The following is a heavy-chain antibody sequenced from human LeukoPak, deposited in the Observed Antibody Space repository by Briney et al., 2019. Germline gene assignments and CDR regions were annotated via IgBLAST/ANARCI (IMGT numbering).Heavy chain of an antibody. J-gene: IGHJ4*02. D-gene: IGHD1-1*01. V-gene: IGHV3-30*03. CDR3: ARVQLERPDKYYFDY. CDR2: ISYDGSNK. Sequence: PGGSLRLSCAASGFTFSSYGMHWVRQAPGKGLEWVAVISYDGSNKYYADSVKGRFTISRDNSKNTLYLQMNSLRSDDTAVYYCARVQLERPDKYYFDYWGQGTLVTVSS. CDR1: GFTFSSYG.